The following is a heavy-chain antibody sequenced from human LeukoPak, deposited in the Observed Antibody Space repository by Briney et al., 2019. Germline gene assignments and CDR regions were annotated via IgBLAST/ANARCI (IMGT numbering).Heavy chain of an antibody. V-gene: IGHV4-59*01. Sequence: PSETLSLTCTVSGGSISSYYWSWIRQPPGKGLEWIGYIYYSGSTNYNPSLKSRVTISVDTSKNQFSLKLSFVTAADTAVYYCARDRTSWGAAWFDPWGQGTLVTVSS. J-gene: IGHJ5*02. CDR2: IYYSGST. D-gene: IGHD1-26*01. CDR1: GGSISSYY. CDR3: ARDRTSWGAAWFDP.